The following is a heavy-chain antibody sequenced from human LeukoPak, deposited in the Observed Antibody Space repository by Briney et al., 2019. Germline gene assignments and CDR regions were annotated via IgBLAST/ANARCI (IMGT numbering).Heavy chain of an antibody. Sequence: SDPLSLTCTVSGRSISSYYGSWTRQPPGKGLEWSGYIYTSGSTNYNPSLKSRVTISVATSKHQFSLKLSSVTAADTAVYYCAGHVSDCWSGYLFDYWGQGTLVTVSS. J-gene: IGHJ4*02. V-gene: IGHV4-4*08. CDR3: AGHVSDCWSGYLFDY. CDR1: GRSISSYY. CDR2: IYTSGST. D-gene: IGHD3-3*01.